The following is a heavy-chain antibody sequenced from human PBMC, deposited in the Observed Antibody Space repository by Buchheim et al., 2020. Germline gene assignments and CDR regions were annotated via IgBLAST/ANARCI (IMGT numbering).Heavy chain of an antibody. V-gene: IGHV3-23*01. CDR1: GFTFSSYA. J-gene: IGHJ4*02. CDR3: AKVQNYYDSSGYSSPFDY. CDR2: ISGSGGST. Sequence: EVQLLESGGGLVQPGGSLRLSCAASGFTFSSYAMSWVRQAPGKGLEWVSAISGSGGSTYYADSVKGRFTISRDNSKNTLYLQMNSLRAEDTAVYYCAKVQNYYDSSGYSSPFDYWGQGTL. D-gene: IGHD3-22*01.